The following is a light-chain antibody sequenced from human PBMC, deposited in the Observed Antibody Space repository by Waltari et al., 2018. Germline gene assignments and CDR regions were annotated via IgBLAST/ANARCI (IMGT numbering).Light chain of an antibody. Sequence: DIQMTQSPSTLSASVGDRVTITCRVSENIDNWLAWYQQRPGEAPNLLIFYASNLEKGVPSRFSGSGSGTEFTLTISSLQPDDFATYYCQHYSASSFTFGGGTKLEIK. CDR1: ENIDNW. CDR3: QHYSASSFT. CDR2: YAS. V-gene: IGKV1-5*01. J-gene: IGKJ4*01.